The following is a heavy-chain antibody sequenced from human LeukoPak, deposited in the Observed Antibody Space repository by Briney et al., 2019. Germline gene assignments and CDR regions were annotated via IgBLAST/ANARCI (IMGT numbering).Heavy chain of an antibody. D-gene: IGHD3-10*01. V-gene: IGHV3-11*01. CDR2: ITTSGKTI. J-gene: IGHJ4*02. CDR3: ARESVRGVLHFDY. Sequence: GGSLRLSCAASGFTFSDYYMSWIRQAPGKGLEWVSYITTSGKTIYYADSVKGRFTISRDNSKNTLYLQMNSLRAEDTAVYYCARESVRGVLHFDYWGQGTLVTVSS. CDR1: GFTFSDYY.